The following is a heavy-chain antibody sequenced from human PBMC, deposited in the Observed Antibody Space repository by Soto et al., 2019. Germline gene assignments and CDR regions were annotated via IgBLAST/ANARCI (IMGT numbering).Heavy chain of an antibody. D-gene: IGHD3-22*01. J-gene: IGHJ4*02. CDR2: ISSSGSTI. V-gene: IGHV3-48*03. CDR3: ARGLFYDSSGYYDY. CDR1: GFTFSNYE. Sequence: PGGSLRLSCTASGFTFSNYEMNWVRQAPGKGLEWVSYISSSGSTIYYADSVKGRFTISRDNAKNSLYLQMNSLRAEDTAVYYCARGLFYDSSGYYDYWGQGTLVTVSS.